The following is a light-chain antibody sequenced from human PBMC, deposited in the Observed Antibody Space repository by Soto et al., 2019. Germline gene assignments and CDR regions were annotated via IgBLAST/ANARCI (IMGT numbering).Light chain of an antibody. V-gene: IGKV1-6*01. J-gene: IGKJ2*01. CDR1: QAIRND. Sequence: AIQMTQSPSSLSVSVGDRVTITCRASQAIRNDLGWYQQKPGKAPKLLIYGTSNLQSGVPSRFSGSGSGTDFTLTISSLQPEDFATYYGLQDYNYPYTFGQGTKLEIK. CDR3: LQDYNYPYT. CDR2: GTS.